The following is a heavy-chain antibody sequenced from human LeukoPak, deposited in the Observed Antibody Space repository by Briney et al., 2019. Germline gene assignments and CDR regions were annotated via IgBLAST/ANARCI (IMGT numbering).Heavy chain of an antibody. CDR2: IYTSGST. V-gene: IGHV4-4*07. Sequence: SETLSLTCTVSGGSISSYYWSWIRQPAGKGLEWIGRIYTSGSTNYHPSLKSRVTMSVDTSKNQFSLKLSSVTAADTAVYYCARALPGYSYGSYYFDYWGQGTLVTVSS. J-gene: IGHJ4*02. CDR3: ARALPGYSYGSYYFDY. CDR1: GGSISSYY. D-gene: IGHD5-18*01.